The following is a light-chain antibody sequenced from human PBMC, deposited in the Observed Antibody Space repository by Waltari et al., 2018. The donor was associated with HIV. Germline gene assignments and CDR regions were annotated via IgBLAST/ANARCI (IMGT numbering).Light chain of an antibody. V-gene: IGLV2-14*01. CDR3: SSYTSTSTYV. J-gene: IGLJ1*01. CDR1: SSDVGDYNY. CDR2: EVS. Sequence: SITISCTGTSSDVGDYNYVSWYQQHPGKAPKLMIYEVSNRPSGVSNRFSGSKSGNTASLTISGLQAEDEADYYCSSYTSTSTYVFGTGTEVSVL.